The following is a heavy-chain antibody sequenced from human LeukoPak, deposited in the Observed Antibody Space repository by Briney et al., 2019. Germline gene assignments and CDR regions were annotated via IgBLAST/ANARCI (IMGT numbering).Heavy chain of an antibody. J-gene: IGHJ4*01. CDR2: VSGSGGST. Sequence: GGSLRLSCAASGFTLSTHAMGWVRQAPGKGLEWVSTVSGSGGSTYYADSVKGRFTISRDNSKGTLYLQMNSLRAEDTALYYCAARPPVAVAGPFDYWGRGILVTVSS. V-gene: IGHV3-23*01. D-gene: IGHD6-19*01. CDR1: GFTLSTHA. CDR3: AARPPVAVAGPFDY.